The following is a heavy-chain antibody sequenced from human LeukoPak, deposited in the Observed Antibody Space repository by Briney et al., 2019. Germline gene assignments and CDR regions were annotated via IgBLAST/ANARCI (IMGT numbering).Heavy chain of an antibody. Sequence: QPGRSLRLSCAASGFTFDDYAMHWVRQAPGKGLEWVSGISWNSGSIGYAHSVKGRFTITRAKAKNSLYLQMRRRRAEDTALYYCAKAMGHWGQGTLVTVSS. D-gene: IGHD1-26*01. CDR3: AKAMGH. CDR2: ISWNSGSI. V-gene: IGHV3-9*01. CDR1: GFTFDDYA. J-gene: IGHJ4*02.